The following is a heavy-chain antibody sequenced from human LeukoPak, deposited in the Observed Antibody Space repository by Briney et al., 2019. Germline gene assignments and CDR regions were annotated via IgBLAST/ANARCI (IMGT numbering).Heavy chain of an antibody. CDR2: IYYSGST. CDR3: ARRDYGSKVDY. D-gene: IGHD4-17*01. Sequence: SETLSLTCTVSGGSISNYYWSWIRQPPGKGLEWIGYIYYSGSTNYNPSLKSRVTISIDTSKNQFSLKLSSVTAADTAVYYCARRDYGSKVDYWGQGTLVSVSS. V-gene: IGHV4-59*08. J-gene: IGHJ4*02. CDR1: GGSISNYY.